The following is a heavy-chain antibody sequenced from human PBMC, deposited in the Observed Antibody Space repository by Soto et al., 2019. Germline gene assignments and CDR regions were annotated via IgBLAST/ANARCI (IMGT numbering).Heavy chain of an antibody. D-gene: IGHD6-6*01. V-gene: IGHV3-9*01. Sequence: GGSLRLSCAASGFTFDDYAMHWVRQAPGKGLEWVSGISWNSGSIGYAESVKGRFTISSDNAKNSLYLQMNSLRAEDTALYYCAQTFNEQLVPGWYYYMDVWGKGTTVTVSS. CDR1: GFTFDDYA. CDR3: AQTFNEQLVPGWYYYMDV. CDR2: ISWNSGSI. J-gene: IGHJ6*03.